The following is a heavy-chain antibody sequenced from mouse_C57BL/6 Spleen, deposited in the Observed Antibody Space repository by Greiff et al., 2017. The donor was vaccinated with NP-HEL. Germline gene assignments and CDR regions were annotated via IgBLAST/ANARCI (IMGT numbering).Heavy chain of an antibody. V-gene: IGHV5-4*01. CDR2: ISDGGSYT. D-gene: IGHD2-1*01. CDR1: GFTFSSYA. CDR3: ARDERDYGNYVRAMDY. Sequence: DVKLVESGGGLVKPGGSLKLSCAASGFTFSSYAMSWVRQTPEKRLEWVATISDGGSYTYYPDNVKGRFTISRDNAKNHLYLQMSHLKSEDTAMYYCARDERDYGNYVRAMDYWGQGTSVTVSS. J-gene: IGHJ4*01.